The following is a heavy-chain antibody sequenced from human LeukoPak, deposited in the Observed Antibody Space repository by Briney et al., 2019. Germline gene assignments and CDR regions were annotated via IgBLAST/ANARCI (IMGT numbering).Heavy chain of an antibody. CDR2: IYTSGST. CDR1: GGSISSYY. J-gene: IGHJ4*02. D-gene: IGHD3-22*01. V-gene: IGHV4-4*09. Sequence: SETLSLTCAVSGGSISSYYWSWIRQPPGKGLEWIGYIYTSGSTNCNPSLKCRVTISVDTSKNQFSLKLSSVTAADTAVYYCARLWDYYDKGYFDYWGQGTLVTVSS. CDR3: ARLWDYYDKGYFDY.